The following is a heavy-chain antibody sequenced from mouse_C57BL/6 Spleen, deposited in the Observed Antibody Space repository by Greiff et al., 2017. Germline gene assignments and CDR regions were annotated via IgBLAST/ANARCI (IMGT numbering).Heavy chain of an antibody. Sequence: VKDRFTISRDDSESMLYLQMNNLKTEDTAMYYCVRQKIYYDYDGAMDYWGQGTSVTVSS. J-gene: IGHJ4*01. D-gene: IGHD2-4*01. CDR3: VRQKIYYDYDGAMDY. V-gene: IGHV10-1*01.